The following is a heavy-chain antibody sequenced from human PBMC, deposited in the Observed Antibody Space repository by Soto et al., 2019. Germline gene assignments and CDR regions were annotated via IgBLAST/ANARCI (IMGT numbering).Heavy chain of an antibody. CDR2: IFPSDSDT. Sequence: XESLKISCTPCGYKLESYRIAWVRQMPGKGLEWMGIIFPSDSDTRYSPSFQGQVTISADRSTSTVFLQCASLKASDTAVYFCARKDKSGYFNWFDHWRQGTLVTFSS. CDR3: ARKDKSGYFNWFDH. J-gene: IGHJ5*02. CDR1: GYKLESYR. D-gene: IGHD3-22*01. V-gene: IGHV5-51*01.